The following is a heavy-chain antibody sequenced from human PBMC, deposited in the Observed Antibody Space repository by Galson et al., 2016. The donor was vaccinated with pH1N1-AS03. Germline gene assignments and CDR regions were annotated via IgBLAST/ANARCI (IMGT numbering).Heavy chain of an antibody. J-gene: IGHJ4*02. CDR3: ARSADGYNFVGDY. CDR1: GFTLSSYW. V-gene: IGHV3-74*01. CDR2: INVDGSST. D-gene: IGHD5-24*01. Sequence: SLRLSCAASGFTLSSYWMHWVRQAPGKGLVWASRINVDGSSTSYVDSVQGRVNISRDNAKNTLYLQMNRLRPEDTAVYYCARSADGYNFVGDYWGQGSLVTVSS.